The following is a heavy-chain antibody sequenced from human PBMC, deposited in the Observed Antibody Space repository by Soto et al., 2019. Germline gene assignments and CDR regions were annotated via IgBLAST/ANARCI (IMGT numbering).Heavy chain of an antibody. D-gene: IGHD3-10*01. Sequence: PSETLSLTCTVSGASISRYYWSWIRQSPGKGLEWIGYLYNTGSTIYNPSLKSRVTISVDTSKNQFSLKMNSVTAADTAVYYCARGRRLLLWFGESTDAFDIWGQGTMVTVS. J-gene: IGHJ3*02. CDR3: ARGRRLLLWFGESTDAFDI. V-gene: IGHV4-59*01. CDR2: LYNTGST. CDR1: GASISRYY.